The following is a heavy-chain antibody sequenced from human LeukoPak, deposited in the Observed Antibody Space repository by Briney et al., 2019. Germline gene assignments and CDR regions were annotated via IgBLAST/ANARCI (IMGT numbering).Heavy chain of an antibody. D-gene: IGHD2-2*01. Sequence: SRVTISVDTSKNQFSLKLSSVTAADTAVYYCARGYRLVPAAPVNRFDPWGQGTLVTVSS. J-gene: IGHJ5*02. CDR3: ARGYRLVPAAPVNRFDP. V-gene: IGHV4-34*01.